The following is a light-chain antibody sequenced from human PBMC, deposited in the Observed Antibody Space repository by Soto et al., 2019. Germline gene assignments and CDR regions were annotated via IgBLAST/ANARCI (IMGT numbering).Light chain of an antibody. V-gene: IGKV1-39*01. CDR1: QSISNY. CDR3: QPSDSTPQT. Sequence: DIQMTQSPASLSASVRDRVTITCRARQSISNYFNWYQQKPGKAPKLLIYAASNLQSGVPSRFSGSGSGTDFTLTISSLQPEDVATYYCQPSDSTPQTFGQGTKVEIK. CDR2: AAS. J-gene: IGKJ1*01.